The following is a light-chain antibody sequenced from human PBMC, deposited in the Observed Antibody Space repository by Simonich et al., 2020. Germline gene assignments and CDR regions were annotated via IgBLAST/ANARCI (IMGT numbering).Light chain of an antibody. CDR1: QSVLYSSNNKNY. CDR3: QQYYSTPYT. J-gene: IGKJ2*01. CDR2: WAS. V-gene: IGKV4-1*01. Sequence: DIVMTPSPDSLALSLGERATINCKSSQSVLYSSNNKNYLAWYQQKPGQPPKLLIYWASTWESGVPDRFRGSGSGTDFTLTISSLQAEDVAVYYCQQYYSTPYTFGQGTKLEIK.